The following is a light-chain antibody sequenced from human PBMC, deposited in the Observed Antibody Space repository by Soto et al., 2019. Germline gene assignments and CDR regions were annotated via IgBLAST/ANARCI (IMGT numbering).Light chain of an antibody. Sequence: QSGLTQPPSVSAAPGQKGTVSCSGSSSNIGPNSVSWDQQLPGAAPKLIFYDGNKPPPGIPDRCSCSKSGTSATRRIPGSQTGDEADYYCGSWDRSLSAYGFGTGTKVTVL. CDR3: GSWDRSLSAYG. CDR1: SSNIGPNS. V-gene: IGLV1-51*01. J-gene: IGLJ1*01. CDR2: DGN.